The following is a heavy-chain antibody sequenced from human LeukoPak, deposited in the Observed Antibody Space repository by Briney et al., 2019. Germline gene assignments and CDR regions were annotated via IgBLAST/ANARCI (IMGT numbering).Heavy chain of an antibody. Sequence: ASVKVSCKASGYTFTGYYMHWVRQAPGQGLEWMGWINPNSGGTNYAQKFQGRVTMTRDTSISTAYMELSRLRPDDTAVYYCAFTVGAYNWFDPWGQGTLVTVSS. CDR2: INPNSGGT. J-gene: IGHJ5*02. CDR1: GYTFTGYY. D-gene: IGHD1-26*01. V-gene: IGHV1-2*02. CDR3: AFTVGAYNWFDP.